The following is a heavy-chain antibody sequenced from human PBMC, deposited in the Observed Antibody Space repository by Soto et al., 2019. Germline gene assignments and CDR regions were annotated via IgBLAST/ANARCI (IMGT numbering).Heavy chain of an antibody. J-gene: IGHJ6*02. V-gene: IGHV4-30-4*01. D-gene: IGHD2-8*01. CDR2: IYYSGST. CDR1: GGSINSGDYY. CDR3: ARKRCTNGVCYAMDV. Sequence: QVQLQESGPGLVKPSQTLSLTCTVSGGSINSGDYYWIWIRQPPGKGLEWIGYIYYSGSTYYNPSRKSRVNMSVEISNNQYSLKVNSVTAADTAMYYCARKRCTNGVCYAMDVWGQGTMVTVSS.